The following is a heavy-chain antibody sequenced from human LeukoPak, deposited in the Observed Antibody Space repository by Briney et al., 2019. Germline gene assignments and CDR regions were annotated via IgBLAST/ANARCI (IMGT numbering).Heavy chain of an antibody. CDR2: INPNSGGT. V-gene: IGHV1-2*02. CDR1: GYTFTCYY. Sequence: GASVKVSCKASGYTFTCYYMHWVRQAPGQGLEWMGWINPNSGGTNYAQKFQGRVTMTRDTSISTAYMELSRLRSDDTAVYYCARDKALRYFDWLQNGMDVWGQGTTVTVSS. J-gene: IGHJ6*02. CDR3: ARDKALRYFDWLQNGMDV. D-gene: IGHD3-9*01.